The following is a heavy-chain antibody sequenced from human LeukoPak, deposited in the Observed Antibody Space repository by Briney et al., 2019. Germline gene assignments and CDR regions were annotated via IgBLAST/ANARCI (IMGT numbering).Heavy chain of an antibody. CDR3: AKEGPGTHTAFAY. J-gene: IGHJ4*02. CDR1: GYSFTTYW. V-gene: IGHV5-51*01. D-gene: IGHD5-18*01. CDR2: IYPGDSDT. Sequence: GESLKISCQGYGYSFTTYWIGWVRQLPGKGLEWMGIIYPGDSDTRYSPSFQGQVTISADKSISTAYLQWSSLKASGTAIYYCAKEGPGTHTAFAYWGQGTQVTVSS.